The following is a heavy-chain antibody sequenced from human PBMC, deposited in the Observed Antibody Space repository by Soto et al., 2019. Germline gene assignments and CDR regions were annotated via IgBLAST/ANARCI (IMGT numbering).Heavy chain of an antibody. D-gene: IGHD4-17*01. CDR2: IYYSEST. CDR1: GGSISSGSYY. CDR3: ARNYGDYGPYFDY. Sequence: SETLSLTCTVSGGSISSGSYYWSWIRQHPGKGLEWIGYIYYSESTYYNPSLKSRVTISVDRSKNQFSLKLSSVTAADTAVYYCARNYGDYGPYFDYWGQGTLVTVSS. J-gene: IGHJ4*02. V-gene: IGHV4-31*03.